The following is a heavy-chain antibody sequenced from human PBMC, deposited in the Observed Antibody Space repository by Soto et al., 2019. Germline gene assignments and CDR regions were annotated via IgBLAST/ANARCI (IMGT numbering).Heavy chain of an antibody. CDR1: GYTLTGYY. CDR3: AREDRSSGAAAFLDGGMDV. V-gene: IGHV1-2*04. Sequence: QVQLVQSGAEVKKPGASVKVSCKASGYTLTGYYMHWVRQAPGQGLERMGWINPNSGGTNYAQKFQGWVTMTRDTSISTAYMELRSLRSDDTAVYYCAREDRSSGAAAFLDGGMDVWGQGTTVTVSS. CDR2: INPNSGGT. J-gene: IGHJ6*02. D-gene: IGHD6-13*01.